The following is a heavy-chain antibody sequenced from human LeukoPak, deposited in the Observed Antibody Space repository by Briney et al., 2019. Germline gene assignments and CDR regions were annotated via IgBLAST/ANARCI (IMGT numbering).Heavy chain of an antibody. V-gene: IGHV3-53*01. D-gene: IGHD3-9*01. CDR1: GITLRSYA. CDR3: ARVDILNYFDY. Sequence: GGSLRLSCAASGITLRSYAMSWVRQAPGKGLEWVSVIYSGGSTYYADSVKGRFTISRDNSKNTLYLQMNSLRAEDTAVYYCARVDILNYFDYWGQGTLVTVSS. CDR2: IYSGGST. J-gene: IGHJ4*02.